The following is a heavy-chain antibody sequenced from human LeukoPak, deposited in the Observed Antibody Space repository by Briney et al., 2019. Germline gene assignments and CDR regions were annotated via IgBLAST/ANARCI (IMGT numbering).Heavy chain of an antibody. D-gene: IGHD5-18*01. CDR2: INPNSGGT. Sequence: GASVKVSCKASGYTFTDYYMHWVRQAPGRGLEWMGWINPNSGGTNYAQKFQGRVTMTRGTSIITVYMELSRLRSDDTAVYYCARDQGYNYGSDYWGQGTLVTVSS. CDR3: ARDQGYNYGSDY. J-gene: IGHJ4*02. V-gene: IGHV1-2*02. CDR1: GYTFTDYY.